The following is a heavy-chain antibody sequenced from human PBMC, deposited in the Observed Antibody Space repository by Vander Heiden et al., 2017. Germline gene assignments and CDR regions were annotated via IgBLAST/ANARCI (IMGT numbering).Heavy chain of an antibody. J-gene: IGHJ6*02. CDR1: GLTFNSYR. CDR3: AAMDIVVVVAATDDYGMDV. CDR2: ISSSSSTI. V-gene: IGHV3-48*02. Sequence: EVQLVETGGGLVQPGVSLRLYCAASGLTFNSYRMNWVRQAPGKGLEWVSYISSSSSTIYYADSVKGRFTISRDNAKNSLYLQMNSLRDEDTAVYYCAAMDIVVVVAATDDYGMDVWGQGTTVTVSS. D-gene: IGHD2-15*01.